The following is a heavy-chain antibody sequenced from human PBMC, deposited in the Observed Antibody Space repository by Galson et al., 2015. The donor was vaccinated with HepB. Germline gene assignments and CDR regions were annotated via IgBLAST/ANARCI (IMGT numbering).Heavy chain of an antibody. V-gene: IGHV3-21*01. CDR2: ISSSRSYI. D-gene: IGHD6-13*01. J-gene: IGHJ5*02. CDR1: GFTFSSYS. CDR3: ARDGSSWLWGNSRWNNGFDT. Sequence: SLRLSCAASGFTFSSYSMNWVRQAPGKGLEWVSSISSSRSYIDYADPVKGRFTISRDNAKNSLYLQMNSLRDEDTAVYYCARDGSSWLWGNSRWNNGFDTWGQGTLVTVSS.